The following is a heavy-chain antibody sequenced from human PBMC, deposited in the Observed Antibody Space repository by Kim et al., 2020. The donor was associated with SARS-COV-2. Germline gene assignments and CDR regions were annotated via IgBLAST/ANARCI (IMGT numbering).Heavy chain of an antibody. V-gene: IGHV3-49*02. D-gene: IGHD3-10*01. CDR3: ATYMSASWTGFDV. J-gene: IGHJ3*01. Sequence: YAATVQGRFTISRDDSTSIVYLQVNSLRTEDTAVYYCATYMSASWTGFDVWGQGTMVTVSS.